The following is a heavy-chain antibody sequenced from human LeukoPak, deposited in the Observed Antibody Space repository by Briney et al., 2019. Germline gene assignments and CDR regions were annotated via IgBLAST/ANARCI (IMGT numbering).Heavy chain of an antibody. V-gene: IGHV4-39*01. CDR3: ARHGLLRKYYFDY. CDR1: GCSISSSSYY. D-gene: IGHD2-15*01. J-gene: IGHJ4*02. CDR2: IYYSGST. Sequence: SETLSLTCTVSGCSISSSSYYWGWIRQPPGKGLEWIGSIYYSGSTYYNPSLKSRVTISVDTSKTQFSLKLSSVTAADTAVYYCARHGLLRKYYFDYWGQGTLVTASS.